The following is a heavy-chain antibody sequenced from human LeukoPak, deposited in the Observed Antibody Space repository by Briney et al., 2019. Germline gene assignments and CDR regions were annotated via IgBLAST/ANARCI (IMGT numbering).Heavy chain of an antibody. V-gene: IGHV3-30-3*01. CDR1: GFTFSSYA. Sequence: GGSLRLSCAASGFTFSSYAMHWVRQAPGKGLEWVAVISYDGSNKYYADSVKGRFTISRDNSKNTLYLQMNSLRAEDTAVYYCARDAKTHWGQGTLVTVSS. CDR3: ARDAKTH. CDR2: ISYDGSNK. J-gene: IGHJ4*02.